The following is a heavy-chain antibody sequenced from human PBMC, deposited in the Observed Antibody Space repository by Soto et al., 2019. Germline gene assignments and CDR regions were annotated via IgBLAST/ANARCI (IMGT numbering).Heavy chain of an antibody. CDR1: GLTISGKKY. CDR3: ATWHEREHAYDV. J-gene: IGHJ3*01. Sequence: DVQLVESGGGLIQPGESLRLSCAAFGLTISGKKYVAWVRQAPGKGLEWVSALYDVDGSFYADYVNGRFTTSSDSSKSTVYLQMNDLRPDDTAVYYCATWHEREHAYDVWGQGTTVTVSS. V-gene: IGHV3-53*01. D-gene: IGHD1-1*01. CDR2: LYDVDGS.